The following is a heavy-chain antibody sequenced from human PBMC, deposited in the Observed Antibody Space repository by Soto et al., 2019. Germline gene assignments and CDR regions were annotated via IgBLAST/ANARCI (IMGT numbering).Heavy chain of an antibody. D-gene: IGHD5-18*01. CDR2: IYYSGST. CDR1: GGSISSSSYY. J-gene: IGHJ5*02. V-gene: IGHV4-39*01. Sequence: QLQLQESGPGLVKPSETLSLTCTVSGGSISSSSYYWGWIRQPPGKGLEWIGSIYYSGSTYYNPSLKSRVTISVDTSKNQFSLKLSSVTAADTAVYYCARQSDTAMVNWFDPWGQGTLVTVSS. CDR3: ARQSDTAMVNWFDP.